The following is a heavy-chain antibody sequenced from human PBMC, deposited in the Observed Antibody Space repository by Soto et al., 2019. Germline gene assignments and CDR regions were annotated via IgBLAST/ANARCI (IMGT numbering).Heavy chain of an antibody. V-gene: IGHV3-7*01. D-gene: IGHD6-19*01. J-gene: IGHJ6*02. Sequence: GASLRLSCAASGFTLSSYWMNWVRQAPGKGLEWVANIKQDGSEKYYVDSVKGRFIISRDNAKNSLYLQMNSLRAEDTAVYYCARDADASGWYHYGMDVWGQGTMVTVSS. CDR3: ARDADASGWYHYGMDV. CDR1: GFTLSSYW. CDR2: IKQDGSEK.